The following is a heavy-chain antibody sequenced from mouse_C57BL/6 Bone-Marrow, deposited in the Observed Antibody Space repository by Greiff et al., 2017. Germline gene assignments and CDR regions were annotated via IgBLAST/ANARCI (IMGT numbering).Heavy chain of an antibody. CDR3: TTWGSYPAWFAY. CDR1: GFNIKYYY. CDR2: IDPEDGDT. D-gene: IGHD6-5*01. Sequence: VQLQQSGAELVRPGASVKLSCTASGFNIKYYYMHWVKQRPEQGLEWIGRIDPEDGDTEYAPKFQGKATMTADTSSNTAYLQLSSLTSEDTAVYYCTTWGSYPAWFAYWGQGTLVTVSA. V-gene: IGHV14-1*01. J-gene: IGHJ3*01.